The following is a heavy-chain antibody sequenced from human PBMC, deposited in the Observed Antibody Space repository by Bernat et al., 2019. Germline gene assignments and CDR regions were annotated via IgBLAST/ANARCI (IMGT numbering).Heavy chain of an antibody. D-gene: IGHD5-18*01. J-gene: IGHJ6*02. CDR2: IWYDGSNK. V-gene: IGHV3-33*01. Sequence: VQLVESGGDLVKPGRSLRLSCAASGFTFSSYGMHWVRQAPGKGLEWVAVIWYDGSNKYYADSVKGRFTISRDNSKNTLYLQMNSLRAEDTAVYYCAREGYSYGRTYYYYGMDVWGQGTTVTVSS. CDR3: AREGYSYGRTYYYYGMDV. CDR1: GFTFSSYG.